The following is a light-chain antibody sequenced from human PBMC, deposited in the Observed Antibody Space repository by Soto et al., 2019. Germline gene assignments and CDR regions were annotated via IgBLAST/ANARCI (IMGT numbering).Light chain of an antibody. CDR3: QQYNNLPPLT. J-gene: IGKJ4*01. CDR1: QSVSSN. Sequence: EIVMTQSPATLSVSPGERATLSCRASQSVSSNLAWYQQKPGQAPRLLIYGAATRATGIPARFSGSGSGTEFTLTIRSLQSEDFAVYYCQQYNNLPPLTFGGGTQVEIK. CDR2: GAA. V-gene: IGKV3-15*01.